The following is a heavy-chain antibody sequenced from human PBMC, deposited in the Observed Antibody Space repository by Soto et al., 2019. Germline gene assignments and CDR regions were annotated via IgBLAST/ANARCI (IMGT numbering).Heavy chain of an antibody. V-gene: IGHV3-30*18. CDR2: ISYDGSNK. D-gene: IGHD2-15*01. Sequence: QVQLVESGGGVVQPGRSLRLSCAASGFTFSSDGMHWVRQAPGKGLEWVAVISYDGSNKYYADAVKGRFTISRDNSKNTLYLQMNSLRAEDTAVYYCAKDFDGCSGGSCYPPSYWGQGTMVTVSS. CDR3: AKDFDGCSGGSCYPPSY. CDR1: GFTFSSDG. J-gene: IGHJ4*02.